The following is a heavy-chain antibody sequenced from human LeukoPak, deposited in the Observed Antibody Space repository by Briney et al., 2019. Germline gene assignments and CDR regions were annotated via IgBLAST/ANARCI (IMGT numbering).Heavy chain of an antibody. J-gene: IGHJ3*02. CDR2: ISYDGSNK. D-gene: IGHD3-22*01. V-gene: IGHV3-30*18. CDR1: GFTFNTYA. CDR3: AKDRSTYYYDSSGYYPDAFDI. Sequence: GESLRLSCAASGFTFNTYAMSWVRQAPGKGLEWVAVISYDGSNKYYADSVKGRFTISRDNSKNTLYLQMNSLRAEDTAVYYCAKDRSTYYYDSSGYYPDAFDIWGQGTMVTVSS.